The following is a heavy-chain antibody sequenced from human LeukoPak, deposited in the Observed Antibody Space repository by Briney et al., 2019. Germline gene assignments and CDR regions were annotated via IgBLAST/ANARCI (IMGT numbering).Heavy chain of an antibody. CDR3: ARVDEVRGVMIYYYYGMDV. Sequence: GGSLRLSCAASGFTVSSNYMSWVRQAPGEGLEWVSVIYSGGSTYYADSVKGRFTISRDNSKNTLYLQMNSLRAEDTAVYYRARVDEVRGVMIYYYYGMDVWGQGTTVTVSS. D-gene: IGHD3-10*01. J-gene: IGHJ6*02. V-gene: IGHV3-66*01. CDR1: GFTVSSNY. CDR2: IYSGGST.